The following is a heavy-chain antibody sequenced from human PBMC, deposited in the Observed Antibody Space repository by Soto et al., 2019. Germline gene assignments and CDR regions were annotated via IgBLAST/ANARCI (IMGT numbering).Heavy chain of an antibody. CDR2: IIPLLNIA. Sequence: SVKVSCKASGGPFSNDIIIWVRQAPGQGLEWMGRIIPLLNIANYAQKFQGRVTITADRSTGTAYMELNSLRSEDTAVYYCARDSPIGSTFSGYDAIDYWGQGTLVTVSS. D-gene: IGHD5-12*01. V-gene: IGHV1-69*04. CDR3: ARDSPIGSTFSGYDAIDY. CDR1: GGPFSNDI. J-gene: IGHJ4*02.